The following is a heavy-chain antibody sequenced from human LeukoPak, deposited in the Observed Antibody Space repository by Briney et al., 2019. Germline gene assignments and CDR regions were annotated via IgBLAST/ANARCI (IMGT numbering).Heavy chain of an antibody. CDR3: ARINTAIFSSSDY. CDR1: GFTFSNSW. Sequence: GGSLRLSCAASGFTFSNSWMTWVRQAPGKGLEWVANIREDGGEKYYVDSVKGRFTISRDKAKNSLYLQMNSLRAEDTAVYYCARINTAIFSSSDYWGQGTLVTVSS. D-gene: IGHD2-21*02. V-gene: IGHV3-7*05. CDR2: IREDGGEK. J-gene: IGHJ4*02.